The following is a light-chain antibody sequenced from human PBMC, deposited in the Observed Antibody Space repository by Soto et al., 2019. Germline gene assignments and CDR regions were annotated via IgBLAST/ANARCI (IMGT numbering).Light chain of an antibody. J-gene: IGLJ1*01. V-gene: IGLV1-51*01. Sequence: QSVLTQPPSASATPGQRVTISCSGGSSNIGSNTVNWYQQLPGTAPKLLIYDDDKRPSGIPDRFSGSKSGTSATLGITGFQTGDEADYYCGSWDSSLSAYVFGTGTKVTVL. CDR2: DDD. CDR3: GSWDSSLSAYV. CDR1: SSNIGSNT.